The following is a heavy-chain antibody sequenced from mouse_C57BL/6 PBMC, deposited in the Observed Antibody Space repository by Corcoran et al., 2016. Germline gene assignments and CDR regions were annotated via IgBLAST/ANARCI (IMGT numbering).Heavy chain of an antibody. V-gene: IGHV1-26*01. CDR1: GYTFTDYY. D-gene: IGHD1-1*01. CDR3: ARDITTVVEAFDY. CDR2: INPNNGGT. J-gene: IGHJ2*01. Sequence: EVQLQQSGPELVKPGASVKISCKASGYTFTDYYMHWVKQSHGQSLEWIGDINPNNGGTSYNQKFKGKATLTADKSSSTAYMELRSLTSEDSAVYYCARDITTVVEAFDYWGQGTTLAVSS.